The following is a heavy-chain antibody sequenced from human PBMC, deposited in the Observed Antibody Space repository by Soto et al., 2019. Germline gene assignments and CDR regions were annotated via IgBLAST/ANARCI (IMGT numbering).Heavy chain of an antibody. CDR2: IYYSGST. J-gene: IGHJ6*02. CDR1: GGSVSSGSYY. V-gene: IGHV4-61*01. Sequence: SETLPLTCTVSGGSVSSGSYYWSWIRQPPGKGLEWIGYIYYSGSTNYNPSLKSRVTISVDTSKNQFSLKLSSVTAADTAVYYCARDCTFFYSYYYYGMDVWCQGTTVTVSS. D-gene: IGHD2-8*01. CDR3: ARDCTFFYSYYYYGMDV.